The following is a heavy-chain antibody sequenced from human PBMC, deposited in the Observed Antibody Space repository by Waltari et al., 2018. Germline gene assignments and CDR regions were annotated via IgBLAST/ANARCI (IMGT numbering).Heavy chain of an antibody. V-gene: IGHV4-61*02. CDR2: IYTRGST. J-gene: IGHJ4*02. Sequence: QLQLQESGPVLVKPSQTLSLTCAVPGPSISSSNYWTWIRQPPGKGREWIGLIYTRGSTNSNPSLKSRVTLSVDASKNQFSLKLSSVTAADTAVYYCARELGNWGQGTLVTVSA. CDR1: GPSISSSNY. CDR3: ARELGN.